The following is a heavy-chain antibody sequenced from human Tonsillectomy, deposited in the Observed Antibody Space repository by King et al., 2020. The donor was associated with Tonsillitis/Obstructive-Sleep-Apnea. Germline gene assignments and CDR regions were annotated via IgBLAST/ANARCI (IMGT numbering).Heavy chain of an antibody. CDR3: AREGSNYVRGMDV. CDR2: IKQDGSEK. CDR1: GFTFSSYW. V-gene: IGHV3-7*03. J-gene: IGHJ6*02. D-gene: IGHD4-11*01. Sequence: VQLVESGGGLVQPGGSLRLSCAASGFTFSSYWMSWVRQAPGKGLEWVANIKQDGSEKYYVDSVKGRFTISRDNAKNSLYLQMNSLRAEDTAVYYCAREGSNYVRGMDVWGQGPTVTVSS.